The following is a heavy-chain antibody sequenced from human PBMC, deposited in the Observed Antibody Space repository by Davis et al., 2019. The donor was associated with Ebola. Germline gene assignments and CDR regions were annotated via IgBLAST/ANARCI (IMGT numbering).Heavy chain of an antibody. CDR2: IKSKTDGGTT. J-gene: IGHJ4*02. Sequence: GESLKISCAASGFTFSNAWMSWVRQAPGKGLEWVGRIKSKTDGGTTDYAAPVKGRSTISRDDSKNTLYLQMNSLKTEDTAVYYCTSLTWLEWLFYFDYWGQGTLVTVSS. V-gene: IGHV3-15*01. D-gene: IGHD3-3*01. CDR3: TSLTWLEWLFYFDY. CDR1: GFTFSNAW.